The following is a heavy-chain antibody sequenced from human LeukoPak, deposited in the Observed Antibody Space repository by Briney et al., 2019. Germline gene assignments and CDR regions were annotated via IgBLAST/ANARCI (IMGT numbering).Heavy chain of an antibody. Sequence: GESLQISCKGSGYSFTSYWVGWLRQMPGKGLEWMGIIYPGDSDTRYCPAFKGQVAISADKSISTAYLQWSSLKASDTAMYYCARQYDFWSGWFDPWGQGTLVTVSS. V-gene: IGHV5-51*01. CDR2: IYPGDSDT. CDR1: GYSFTSYW. J-gene: IGHJ5*02. D-gene: IGHD3-3*01. CDR3: ARQYDFWSGWFDP.